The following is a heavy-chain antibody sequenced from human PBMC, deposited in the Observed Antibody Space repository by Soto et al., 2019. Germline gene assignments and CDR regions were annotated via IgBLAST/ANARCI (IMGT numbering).Heavy chain of an antibody. V-gene: IGHV4-31*03. Sequence: PSETLSLTCSVSGGSIISGGYYWIWIRQHPGKGLEWIGYIYYSGSTYYNPSLKSRVTISVDTSKNQFSLKLSSVTAADTAVYYCASGVPPSRESLEWGSYSYGYSWFDPWGQGTLVTVSS. J-gene: IGHJ5*02. CDR3: ASGVPPSRESLEWGSYSYGYSWFDP. CDR1: GGSIISGGYY. CDR2: IYYSGST. D-gene: IGHD5-18*01.